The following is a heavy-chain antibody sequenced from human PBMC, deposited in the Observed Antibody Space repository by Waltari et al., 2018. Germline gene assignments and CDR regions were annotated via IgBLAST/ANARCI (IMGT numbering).Heavy chain of an antibody. CDR1: GGSISSGSYY. CDR3: ARAGYYYDSSGSFKTYDY. CDR2: NYTSGST. Sequence: QVQLQESGPGLVKPSQTLSLTCTVSGGSISSGSYYWSWIRQPAGRGLEWIGRNYTSGSTNYNPSLKSRVTIAVDTSKNQFSLKLGSVTAADTAVYYCARAGYYYDSSGSFKTYDYWGQGTLVTVSS. D-gene: IGHD3-22*01. J-gene: IGHJ4*02. V-gene: IGHV4-61*02.